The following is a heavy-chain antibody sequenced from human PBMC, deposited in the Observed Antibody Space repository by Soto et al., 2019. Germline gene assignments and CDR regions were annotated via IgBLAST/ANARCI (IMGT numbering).Heavy chain of an antibody. Sequence: PGGSLRLSCAASGFTFSSYGMHWVRQAPGKGLEWVAVISYDGSNKYYADSVKGRFTISRDNSKNTLYLQMNSLRAEDTAVYYCAKSSTWAHYYYMDVWGKGTTVTVSS. CDR2: ISYDGSNK. CDR3: AKSSTWAHYYYMDV. D-gene: IGHD2-2*01. V-gene: IGHV3-30*18. CDR1: GFTFSSYG. J-gene: IGHJ6*03.